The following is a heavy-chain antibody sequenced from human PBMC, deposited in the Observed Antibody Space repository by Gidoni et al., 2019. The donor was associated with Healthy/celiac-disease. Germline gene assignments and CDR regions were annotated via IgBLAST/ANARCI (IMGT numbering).Heavy chain of an antibody. V-gene: IGHV1-2*02. J-gene: IGHJ6*02. CDR1: EYNFVGYF. D-gene: IGHD5-12*01. CDR3: ARSLDIMATRWYYGMDV. Sequence: QVQLVQSGAEVKKPGASVTVSCKASEYNFVGYFMHWVRQAPGQGLEWMGWINPNSGGTNYAQSFQGRVTMTRDTSISTAYMELSRLRSDDTAVYYCARSLDIMATRWYYGMDVWGQGTTVTVSS. CDR2: INPNSGGT.